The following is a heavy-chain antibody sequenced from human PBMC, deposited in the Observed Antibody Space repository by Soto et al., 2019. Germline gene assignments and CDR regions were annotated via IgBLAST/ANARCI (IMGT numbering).Heavy chain of an antibody. CDR1: GFTFSSYW. CDR2: VNSAGSAS. Sequence: EVPLVESGGGLVQPGGSLRLSCVGSGFTFSSYWMHWVRQPPGKGLVWVSRVNSAGSASSYADSVKGRFTVSRDNAKNTLYLQMNSLSAEGTAIYYCAPGGYSYGWGYWGQGTLVTVSS. V-gene: IGHV3-74*01. CDR3: APGGYSYGWGY. J-gene: IGHJ4*02. D-gene: IGHD5-18*01.